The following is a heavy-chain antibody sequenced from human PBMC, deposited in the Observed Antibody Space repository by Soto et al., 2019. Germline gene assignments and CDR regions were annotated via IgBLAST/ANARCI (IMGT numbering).Heavy chain of an antibody. CDR3: ASLSSGRNQLDY. CDR2: ISHDGSEE. V-gene: IGHV3-30-3*01. Sequence: QVKLVESGGGVIQPGRSLRLSCEAAGRTFSYYAMHWVRQAPGKGLEWMAVISHDGSEEYYADSVKGRFTISRDNSKNTLWLQMNSVRTEDTAVYYCASLSSGRNQLDYWGQGTLVTVSS. D-gene: IGHD3-22*01. J-gene: IGHJ4*02. CDR1: GRTFSYYA.